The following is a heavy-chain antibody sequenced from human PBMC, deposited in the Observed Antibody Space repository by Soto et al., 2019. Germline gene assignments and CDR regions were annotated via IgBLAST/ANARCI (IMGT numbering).Heavy chain of an antibody. CDR2: IYYIGST. CDR1: GGSIISTTHY. J-gene: IGHJ5*02. Sequence: SETLSLTCTVSGGSIISTTHYWGWIRQPPGKGLEWIGSIYYIGSTYYNPSLKSRVTISVDTSKNQFSLKLSSVTAADTAVYYCATHEGEAAVPVGPGWFDPWGQGTLVTVSS. CDR3: ATHEGEAAVPVGPGWFDP. V-gene: IGHV4-39*01. D-gene: IGHD6-13*01.